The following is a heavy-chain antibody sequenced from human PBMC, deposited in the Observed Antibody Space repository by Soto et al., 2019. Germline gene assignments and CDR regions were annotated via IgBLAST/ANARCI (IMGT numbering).Heavy chain of an antibody. J-gene: IGHJ6*02. CDR1: GGSISSSSYY. V-gene: IGHV4-61*01. Sequence: NPSETLSLTCTVSGGSISSSSYYWGWIRQPPGKGLEWIGYIYYSGSTNYNPSLKSRVTISVDTSKNQFSLKLSSVTAADTAVYYCARDRYDWSGGYYYYGMDVWGQGTTVTVSS. CDR3: ARDRYDWSGGYYYYGMDV. D-gene: IGHD3-9*01. CDR2: IYYSGST.